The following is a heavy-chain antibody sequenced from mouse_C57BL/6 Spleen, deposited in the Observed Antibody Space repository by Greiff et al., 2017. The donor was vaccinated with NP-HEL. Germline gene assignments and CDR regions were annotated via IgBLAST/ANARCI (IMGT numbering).Heavy chain of an antibody. V-gene: IGHV1-7*01. CDR2: INPSSGYT. Sequence: QVQLQQSGAELAKPGASVKLSCKASGYTFTSYWMHWVKQRPGQGLEWIGYINPSSGYTKYHQKFKDQATLTADKSSSTAYMQLSSLTYEDSAVYDCARSATAVRYYARDYWGQGTSVTVSS. D-gene: IGHD1-1*01. CDR1: GYTFTSYW. CDR3: ARSATAVRYYARDY. J-gene: IGHJ4*01.